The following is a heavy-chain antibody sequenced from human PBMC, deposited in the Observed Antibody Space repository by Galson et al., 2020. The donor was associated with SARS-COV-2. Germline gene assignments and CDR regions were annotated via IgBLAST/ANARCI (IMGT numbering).Heavy chain of an antibody. CDR3: ARIFDCSGGSCYSSYDYGMDV. J-gene: IGHJ6*02. V-gene: IGHV4-34*01. CDR2: INHSGST. CDR1: GGSFSGYY. Sequence: SETLSLTCAVYGGSFSGYYWSWIRQPPGKGLEWIGEINHSGSTNYNPSLKSRVTISVDTSKNQFSLKLSSVTAADTAVYYCARIFDCSGGSCYSSYDYGMDVWCQGTTVTVSS. D-gene: IGHD2-15*01.